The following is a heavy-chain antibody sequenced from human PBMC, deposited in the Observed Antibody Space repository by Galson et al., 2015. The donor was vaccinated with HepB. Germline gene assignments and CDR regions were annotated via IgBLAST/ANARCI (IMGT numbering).Heavy chain of an antibody. V-gene: IGHV1-18*01. CDR1: GYSFTNYG. Sequence: SVKVSCKASGYSFTNYGIAWVRQAPGQGLEWMAWISGYNGNTNFAQRFQGRVTMTTDTSTSTAYMQLRSLTTDDTAVYYCATARYNTSPPDNWSQGTLVTVSS. J-gene: IGHJ4*02. CDR2: ISGYNGNT. D-gene: IGHD1-14*01. CDR3: ATARYNTSPPDN.